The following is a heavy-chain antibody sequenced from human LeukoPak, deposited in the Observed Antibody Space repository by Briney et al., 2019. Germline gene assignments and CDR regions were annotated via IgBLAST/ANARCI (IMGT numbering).Heavy chain of an antibody. J-gene: IGHJ4*02. CDR3: ARGRFGSAQAALDY. CDR2: ISAYNGNT. V-gene: IGHV1-18*01. D-gene: IGHD3-10*01. Sequence: ASVKVSCKASGYTFTSYGISWVRQAPGQGLEWMGWISAYNGNTNYAQKFQGRVTMTRDTSISTAYMELSRLRSDDTAVYYCARGRFGSAQAALDYWGQGTLVTVSS. CDR1: GYTFTSYG.